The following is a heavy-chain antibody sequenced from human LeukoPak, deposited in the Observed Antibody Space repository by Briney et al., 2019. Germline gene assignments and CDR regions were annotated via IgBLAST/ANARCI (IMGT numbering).Heavy chain of an antibody. CDR2: INSGGGT. Sequence: GGSLRLSCAASGFTVSSNSMSWVRQAPGKGLEWVSVINSGGGTYYTDSAKGRFTISRDNSKNTLYLQMNSLRAEDTAVYYCARNNFIVGASLDYWGQGTLVTVSS. CDR3: ARNNFIVGASLDY. J-gene: IGHJ4*02. CDR1: GFTVSSNS. V-gene: IGHV3-53*01. D-gene: IGHD1-26*01.